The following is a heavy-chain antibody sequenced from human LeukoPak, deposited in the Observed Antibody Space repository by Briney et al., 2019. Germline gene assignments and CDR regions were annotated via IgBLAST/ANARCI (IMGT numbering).Heavy chain of an antibody. CDR3: ARRRYSGSSQHFDY. Sequence: GGSLRLSCAASGFTFSSYNMNWVRQAPGKGLEWVSSITSSSRDIYYADSVKGRFTVSRDNAKNSLYLQMNSLRAEDTAVYYCARRRYSGSSQHFDYWGQGTLVTVSS. CDR1: GFTFSSYN. J-gene: IGHJ4*02. V-gene: IGHV3-21*01. CDR2: ITSSSRDI. D-gene: IGHD1-26*01.